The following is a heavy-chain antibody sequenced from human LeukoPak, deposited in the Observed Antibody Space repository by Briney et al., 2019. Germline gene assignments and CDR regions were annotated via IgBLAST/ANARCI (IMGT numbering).Heavy chain of an antibody. CDR2: IYESGST. J-gene: IGHJ5*02. CDR1: GGSISSGRYY. V-gene: IGHV4-39*01. Sequence: PSETLSLTCTVSGGSISSGRYYWGWIRQPPGKGLQWLGTIYESGSTYYSPSLQSRITISVDTSKDQFSLRLTSVTAADTAVYYGARHFDPRGVNWFDPWGQGILVTVSS. D-gene: IGHD6-13*01. CDR3: ARHFDPRGVNWFDP.